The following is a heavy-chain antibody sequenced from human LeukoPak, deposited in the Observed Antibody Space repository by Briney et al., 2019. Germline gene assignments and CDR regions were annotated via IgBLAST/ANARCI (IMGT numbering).Heavy chain of an antibody. J-gene: IGHJ4*02. CDR3: AIIPLGGRFDY. CDR1: GFSFSDFD. D-gene: IGHD3-10*01. V-gene: IGHV3-30*02. CDR2: IQSDGSNT. Sequence: PGGSLRLSCATSGFSFSDFDMQWVRQAPGQGLEWVAFIQSDGSNTYYGDSVKGRFTISRDNSKKILHLQMNSLRPRDTALYYCAIIPLGGRFDYWGQGTLVIVSS.